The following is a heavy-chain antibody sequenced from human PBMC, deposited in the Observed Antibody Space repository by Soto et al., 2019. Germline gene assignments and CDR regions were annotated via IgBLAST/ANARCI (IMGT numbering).Heavy chain of an antibody. CDR3: ARAARIAVAGPVDY. J-gene: IGHJ4*02. CDR1: VGTFSSYT. V-gene: IGHV1-69*02. Sequence: SVKVSCKASVGTFSSYTISWVRQAPGQGLEWMGRIIPILGIANYAQKFQGRVTITADKSTSTAYMELSSLRSEDTAVYYCARAARIAVAGPVDYWGQGTLVTVSS. D-gene: IGHD6-19*01. CDR2: IIPILGIA.